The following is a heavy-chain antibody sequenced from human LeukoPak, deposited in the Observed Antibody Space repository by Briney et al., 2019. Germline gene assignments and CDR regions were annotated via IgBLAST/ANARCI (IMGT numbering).Heavy chain of an antibody. J-gene: IGHJ6*02. CDR3: AREDNVVVVARMDV. CDR2: INPNSGGT. V-gene: IGHV1-2*02. Sequence: ASVKVSCKASGYTFTGYYMHWVRQAPGQGLEWMGWINPNSGGTNYAQKFQGRVTMTRDTSISTAYMELSRLRSDDTAVYYCAREDNVVVVARMDVWGQGTTVTVSS. D-gene: IGHD2-15*01. CDR1: GYTFTGYY.